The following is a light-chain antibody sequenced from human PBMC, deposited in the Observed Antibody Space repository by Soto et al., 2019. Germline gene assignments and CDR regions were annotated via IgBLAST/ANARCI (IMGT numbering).Light chain of an antibody. CDR3: SSYTSNSTPWV. CDR1: SSDVGGYNY. V-gene: IGLV2-14*01. CDR2: DVS. Sequence: QSALTQPASVSGSPGQSITISCTGTSSDVGGYNYVSWYQQHPGKAPKLMIYDVSNRPSGVSNRFSGSKSGNTASLTISGLQAEDEADYYCSSYTSNSTPWVFGGGTKLTVL. J-gene: IGLJ3*02.